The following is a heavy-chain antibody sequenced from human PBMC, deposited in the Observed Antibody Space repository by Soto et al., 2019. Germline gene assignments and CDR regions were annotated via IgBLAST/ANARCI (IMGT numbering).Heavy chain of an antibody. Sequence: QVQLVESGGGVVQPGRSLRLSCAASGFTFSSYGMHWVRQAPGKGLEWVAVISYDGSNKYYADSVKGRFTISRDNSKNTMYLQMTSLRAEDTAVYYCAKGGTVVTRLYYFDYWGQGTLVTVSS. V-gene: IGHV3-30*18. CDR3: AKGGTVVTRLYYFDY. J-gene: IGHJ4*02. CDR2: ISYDGSNK. CDR1: GFTFSSYG. D-gene: IGHD2-21*02.